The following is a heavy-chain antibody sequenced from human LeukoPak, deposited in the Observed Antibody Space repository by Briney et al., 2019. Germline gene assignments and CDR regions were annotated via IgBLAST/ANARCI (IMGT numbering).Heavy chain of an antibody. CDR3: AKVRADSSSWCVFDY. CDR2: ISGSGGST. Sequence: PGGSLRLSCAASRFTFSSYGMSWVRQAPGKGLEWVSAISGSGGSTYYADSVKGRFTISRDNSKNTLYLQMNSLRAEDTAVYYCAKVRADSSSWCVFDYWGQGTLVTVSS. D-gene: IGHD6-13*01. V-gene: IGHV3-23*01. CDR1: RFTFSSYG. J-gene: IGHJ4*02.